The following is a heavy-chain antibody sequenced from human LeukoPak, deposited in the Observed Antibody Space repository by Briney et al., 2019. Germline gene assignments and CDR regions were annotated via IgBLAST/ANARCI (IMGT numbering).Heavy chain of an antibody. J-gene: IGHJ6*04. D-gene: IGHD3-10*01. Sequence: PSETLSLTCAVYGGSFSGYYWSWIRQPPGKGLEWIGEINHSGSTNYNPSLKSRVTISVDTSKNQFSLKLSSVTAADTAVYYCARWGVHCYYYGMDVWGKGTTVTVSS. V-gene: IGHV4-34*01. CDR1: GGSFSGYY. CDR3: ARWGVHCYYYGMDV. CDR2: INHSGST.